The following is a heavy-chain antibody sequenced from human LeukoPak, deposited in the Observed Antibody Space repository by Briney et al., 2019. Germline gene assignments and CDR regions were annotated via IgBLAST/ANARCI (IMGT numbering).Heavy chain of an antibody. J-gene: IGHJ4*02. CDR3: ARHVVAVGFDY. CDR2: ITSSSSYI. V-gene: IGHV3-21*01. CDR1: GFTFSSYT. D-gene: IGHD3-22*01. Sequence: GGSLRLSCAASGFTFSSYTMNWVRQAPGKGLEWVSSITSSSSYIYYADSVKGRFTISRNNAKNSLYLQMNSLRAEDTAVYYCARHVVAVGFDYWGQGTLVTVSS.